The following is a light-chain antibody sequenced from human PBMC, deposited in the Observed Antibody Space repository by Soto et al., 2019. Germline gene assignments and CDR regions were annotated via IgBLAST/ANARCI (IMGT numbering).Light chain of an antibody. CDR2: KTS. J-gene: IGKJ1*01. CDR3: QQYINYFRT. Sequence: DIQMTQSPSTLSASVGDRVTITCRASQSIGVWLAWYQQKPGTAPKLLIYKTSTLDSGVPLRFSGSGSGTEFTLNISSLQPDDVATYYCQQYINYFRTFGQGTKGEIK. V-gene: IGKV1-5*03. CDR1: QSIGVW.